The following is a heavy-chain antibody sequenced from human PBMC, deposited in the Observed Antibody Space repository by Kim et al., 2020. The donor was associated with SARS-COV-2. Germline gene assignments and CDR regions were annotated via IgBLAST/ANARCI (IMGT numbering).Heavy chain of an antibody. CDR3: AKTPAGGWYAGWDYFDY. CDR2: ISSNADST. Sequence: GGSLRLSCAASGFTFSNYVLNWVRQAPGKGLEWVSAISSNADSTYYADSVKGRFTISRDKSTNTLYLQMNSLRAEDTAVYYCAKTPAGGWYAGWDYFDYWGQGTLVTVSS. V-gene: IGHV3-23*01. J-gene: IGHJ4*02. CDR1: GFTFSNYV. D-gene: IGHD6-19*01.